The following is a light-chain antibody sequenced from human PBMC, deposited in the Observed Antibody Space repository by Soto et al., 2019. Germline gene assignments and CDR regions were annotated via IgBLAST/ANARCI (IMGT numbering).Light chain of an antibody. CDR2: GAS. V-gene: IGKV3-20*01. J-gene: IGKJ4*01. Sequence: EIVLTQSPGTLSLSPGGRATLSCRASRGVGSNFLAWYQQKPGQAPRLLIYGASSRATGIPDRFSGSGSGTDFTLTISRLEPEDFAVYYCQQYGSSPPLTLGGGTKVEIK. CDR1: RGVGSNF. CDR3: QQYGSSPPLT.